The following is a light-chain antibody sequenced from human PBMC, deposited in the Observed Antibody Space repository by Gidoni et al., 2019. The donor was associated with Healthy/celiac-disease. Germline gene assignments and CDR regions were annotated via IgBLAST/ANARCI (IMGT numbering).Light chain of an antibody. CDR1: QSISSW. CDR3: QQYNSYSYT. CDR2: KAS. V-gene: IGKV1-5*03. Sequence: DIQITQSPSTLSASVGDRVTITCRASQSISSWLAWYQQKPGLAPKLLIYKASSLESGVPSRFSGSGSGTEFTLTISSLQPDDFATYYCQQYNSYSYTFGQGTKLEIK. J-gene: IGKJ2*01.